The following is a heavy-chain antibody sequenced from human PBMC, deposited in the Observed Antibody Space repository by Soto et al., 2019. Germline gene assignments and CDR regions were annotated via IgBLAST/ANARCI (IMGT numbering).Heavy chain of an antibody. V-gene: IGHV4-34*01. D-gene: IGHD3-10*01. Sequence: SETLSLTCAVYCGSFSGYYWSWIRQPPGKGLEWIGEINHSGSTNYSPSLKSRVTISVDTSKNQFSLKLSSVTAADTAVYYCARHLDYYGSGSYYNVWWFDPWGQGTLVTVSS. CDR1: CGSFSGYY. CDR3: ARHLDYYGSGSYYNVWWFDP. CDR2: INHSGST. J-gene: IGHJ5*02.